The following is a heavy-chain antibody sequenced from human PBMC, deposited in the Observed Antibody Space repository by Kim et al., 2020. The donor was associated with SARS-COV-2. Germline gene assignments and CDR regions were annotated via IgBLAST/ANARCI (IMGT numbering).Heavy chain of an antibody. D-gene: IGHD5-18*01. CDR3: ARDQGSPGHGYSYGYQNYYYAMDV. CDR2: IWYDGSNK. CDR1: GFTFSSYG. J-gene: IGHJ6*02. Sequence: GGSLRLTCAESGFTFSSYGMHWVRQAPGKGLGWVAVIWYDGSNKYYADSVKGRFTISRDNSKNTLYLQMNSLRAEDTAVYYCARDQGSPGHGYSYGYQNYYYAMDVWGQGTTVTVSS. V-gene: IGHV3-33*01.